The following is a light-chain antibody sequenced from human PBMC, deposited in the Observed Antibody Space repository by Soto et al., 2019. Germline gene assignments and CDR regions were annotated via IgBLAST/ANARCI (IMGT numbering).Light chain of an antibody. CDR3: QQYGDSPRVT. V-gene: IGKV3-20*01. J-gene: IGKJ4*01. CDR1: QSVSSIY. CDR2: AAS. Sequence: EIVLTQSPGTLSLSPGERATLSCRASQSVSSIYLAWYQQKPGQAPRLLIYAASRRATGIPDRFSASGSGTDFTLPISSLEPADFAVYYCQQYGDSPRVTFGGGTKLEI.